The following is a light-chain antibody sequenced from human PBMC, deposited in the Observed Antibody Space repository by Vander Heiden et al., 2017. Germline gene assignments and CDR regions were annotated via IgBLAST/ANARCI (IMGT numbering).Light chain of an antibody. V-gene: IGKV1-8*01. J-gene: IGKJ4*01. CDR1: QGISSY. CDR2: AAS. Sequence: AIRMTRSPSSSPASTGDRVTNTCRASQGISSYLAWYQQKPGKAPKLLIYAASTLQSGVPARFSGSGSGTDFTLTISCLQSEDFAAYYCQQYYSYPPLTFGGGTKVEIK. CDR3: QQYYSYPPLT.